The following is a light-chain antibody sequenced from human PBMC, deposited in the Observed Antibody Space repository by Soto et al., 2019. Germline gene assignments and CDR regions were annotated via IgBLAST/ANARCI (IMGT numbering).Light chain of an antibody. Sequence: DIQMTQSPSTVSSSVGDRITLTCRASQSINTWLAWYRQRPGEAPQLLIYDVSTLAMGVPARFSGSGSGTDFTLSISRLQADDFATFYCQQYQTYSRTFGQGTKVE. V-gene: IGKV1-5*01. CDR1: QSINTW. CDR2: DVS. J-gene: IGKJ1*01. CDR3: QQYQTYSRT.